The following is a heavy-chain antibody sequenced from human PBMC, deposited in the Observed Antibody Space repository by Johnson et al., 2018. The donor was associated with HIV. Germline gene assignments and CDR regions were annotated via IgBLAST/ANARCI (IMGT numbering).Heavy chain of an antibody. D-gene: IGHD1-1*01. J-gene: IGHJ3*02. V-gene: IGHV3-11*04. Sequence: VQLVESGGGLVKPGGSLRLSCAASGFTFSDYYMSWIRQAPGKGLEWVSGINWNGGSTGYADSVKGRFTISRDNAKDSLYLQMNSLRAEETAVYYCARAPERRGAFDIWGQGTVVTVSS. CDR1: GFTFSDYY. CDR2: INWNGGST. CDR3: ARAPERRGAFDI.